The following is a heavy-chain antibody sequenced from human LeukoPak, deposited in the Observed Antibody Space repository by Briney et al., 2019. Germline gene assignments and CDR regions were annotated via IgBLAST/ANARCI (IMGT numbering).Heavy chain of an antibody. D-gene: IGHD5-12*01. CDR2: IKQDGSEK. J-gene: IGHJ4*02. V-gene: IGHV3-7*03. Sequence: GGSLRLSCAASGFTFSSYSMNWVRQAPGKGLEWVANIKQDGSEKYYVDSVKGRFTISRDNAKNSLYLQMNSLRAEDTAVYHCARGGGGYVGFDYWGQGTLVTVSS. CDR3: ARGGGGYVGFDY. CDR1: GFTFSSYS.